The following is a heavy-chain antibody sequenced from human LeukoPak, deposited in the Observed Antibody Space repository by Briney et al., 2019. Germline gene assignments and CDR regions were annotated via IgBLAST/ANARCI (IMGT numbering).Heavy chain of an antibody. CDR1: GFTFTNYA. Sequence: GGSLRLSCAASGFTFTNYAMSWVRQAPGKGLEWVSAIDSSGRITYYADSVKSRFAISRDISKNTLFLQLNSLRAEDTAVYYCARGGISWYGFDYWGQGTLVTVSS. CDR3: ARGGISWYGFDY. V-gene: IGHV3-23*01. J-gene: IGHJ4*02. CDR2: IDSSGRIT. D-gene: IGHD6-13*01.